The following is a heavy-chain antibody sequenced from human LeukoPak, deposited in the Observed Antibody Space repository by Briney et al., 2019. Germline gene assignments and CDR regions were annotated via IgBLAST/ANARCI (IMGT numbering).Heavy chain of an antibody. CDR1: GFTFSSYG. V-gene: IGHV3-30*18. D-gene: IGHD1-26*01. J-gene: IGHJ6*02. Sequence: GGSLRLSCAASGFTFSSYGMHWVRQAPGKGLEWVAVISYDGSNKYYVDSVKGRFTISRDNSKNTLYLQMNSLRAEDTAVYYCAKDMEATHYYYYYGMDVWGQGTTVTVSS. CDR3: AKDMEATHYYYYYGMDV. CDR2: ISYDGSNK.